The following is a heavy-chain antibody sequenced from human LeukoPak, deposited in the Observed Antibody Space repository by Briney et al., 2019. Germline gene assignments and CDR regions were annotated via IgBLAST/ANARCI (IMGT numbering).Heavy chain of an antibody. J-gene: IGHJ4*02. V-gene: IGHV3-7*04. CDR3: AGGGYFDY. Sequence: GGSLRLSCAASGFTFSNYWLTWVRQAPGQGLEWVANIKQDGSEKHYVDSVKGRFTISRDNAKNSLYLQMNSLRAEDTAVYYCAGGGYFDYWGQGTLVTVSS. CDR2: IKQDGSEK. CDR1: GFTFSNYW.